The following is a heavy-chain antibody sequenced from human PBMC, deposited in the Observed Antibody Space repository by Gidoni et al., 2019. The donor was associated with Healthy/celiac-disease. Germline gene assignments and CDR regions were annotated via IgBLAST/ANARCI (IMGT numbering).Heavy chain of an antibody. D-gene: IGHD3-3*01. CDR1: GFTFSSSA. V-gene: IGHV3-23*01. CDR2: ISGSGGST. Sequence: ELQLLLSGGGLVQPGGSLTLSCAASGFTFSSSAMSWVRQAPGKELEWFRAISGSGGSTYCADSVRGRFAISRGNCKNTLYLQMNSLRAEDTAVYYCAKDFDPYYDFWSVYYPFDYWGQGTLVTVSS. J-gene: IGHJ4*02. CDR3: AKDFDPYYDFWSVYYPFDY.